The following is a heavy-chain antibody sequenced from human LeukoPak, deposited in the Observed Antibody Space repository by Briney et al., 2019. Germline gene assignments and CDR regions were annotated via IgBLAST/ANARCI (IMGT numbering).Heavy chain of an antibody. J-gene: IGHJ3*02. Sequence: SETLSLTCAVYGGSFSGYYWSWIRQPPGKGLEWIGEINHSGSTNYNPSLKSRVTISVDTSKNQFSLKLSSVIAADTAVYYCARHLRYYDSSGYYSAFDIWGQGTMVTVSS. V-gene: IGHV4-34*01. CDR1: GGSFSGYY. CDR3: ARHLRYYDSSGYYSAFDI. D-gene: IGHD3-22*01. CDR2: INHSGST.